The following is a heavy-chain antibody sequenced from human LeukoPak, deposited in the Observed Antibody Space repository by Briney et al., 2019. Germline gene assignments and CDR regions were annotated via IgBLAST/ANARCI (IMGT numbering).Heavy chain of an antibody. CDR3: ARDLDSSFDS. CDR2: IYPADSDT. Sequence: GESLKISCKGSGFSFTSNWIGWVRQMPGKGLEWMGIIYPADSDTRYSPSFQGQVTISADTSINTAYLQWTSLKASDTAMYYCARDLDSSFDSWGQGTLVTVSS. J-gene: IGHJ4*02. CDR1: GFSFTSNW. V-gene: IGHV5-51*01. D-gene: IGHD3-22*01.